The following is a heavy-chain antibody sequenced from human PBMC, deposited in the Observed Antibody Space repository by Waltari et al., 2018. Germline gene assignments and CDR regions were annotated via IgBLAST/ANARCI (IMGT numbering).Heavy chain of an antibody. CDR2: YIPVXGVS. J-gene: IGHJ5*02. CDR3: TIAXSHSFDP. D-gene: IGHD2-21*01. Sequence: QVQLVQSEAEVKKPGSSVKLSCKASGXTPGVPFSSHTLTWVRQTRETGLEGMGKYIPVXGVSDDAQXFHGXLSXTAXTXTXIAYMELXXXTTAXTAVYYCTIAXSHSFDPXGQGTLVTVXS. V-gene: IGHV1-69*02. CDR1: GXTPGVPFSSHT.